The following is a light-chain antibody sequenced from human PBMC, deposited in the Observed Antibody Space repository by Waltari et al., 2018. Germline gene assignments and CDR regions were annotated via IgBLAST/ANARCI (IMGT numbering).Light chain of an antibody. V-gene: IGLV2-14*03. CDR3: SSYSTSSSLIL. J-gene: IGLJ2*01. CDR1: SSDVGGHDY. Sequence: QSALSQPASVSGSPGQSITISCTGASSDVGGHDYVSWYQQHPGNDPKLIILDVNNRPSGVSNRFAGSKSGNTASLTISGLQAEDEADYYCSSYSTSSSLILFGEGTKVTVL. CDR2: DVN.